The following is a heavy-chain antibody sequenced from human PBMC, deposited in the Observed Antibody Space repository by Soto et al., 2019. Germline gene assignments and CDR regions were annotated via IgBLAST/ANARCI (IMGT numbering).Heavy chain of an antibody. CDR1: GYTFTNYG. CDR2: ISTYNGNT. D-gene: IGHD6-19*01. J-gene: IGHJ4*02. V-gene: IGHV1-18*01. CDR3: AREVAVTGTLYFDY. Sequence: GASVKVSCKASGYTFTNYGVNWVRQAPGQGLEWVGWISTYNGNTNYAQKLQGRVTMTTDTSTSTAYMELRSLRSDDTAVYYCAREVAVTGTLYFDYWGQGTLVTVSS.